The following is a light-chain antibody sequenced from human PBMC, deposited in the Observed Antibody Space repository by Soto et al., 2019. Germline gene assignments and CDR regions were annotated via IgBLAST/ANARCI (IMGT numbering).Light chain of an antibody. CDR3: QQYGHSLWT. CDR1: QSVSSGH. V-gene: IGKV3-20*01. Sequence: EIVLTQSPGNLSFSTGGRPSLSSRASQSVSSGHLAWYQQKPGQAPRLLIYGASSRATGIPDRFSGSGSGTDFTLTISRLEPEDYAVYYCQQYGHSLWTFGQGTKVDIK. J-gene: IGKJ1*01. CDR2: GAS.